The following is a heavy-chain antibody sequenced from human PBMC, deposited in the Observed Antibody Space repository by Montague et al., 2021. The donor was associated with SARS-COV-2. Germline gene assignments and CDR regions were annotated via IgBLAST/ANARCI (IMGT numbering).Heavy chain of an antibody. CDR2: IYYSGTT. V-gene: IGHV4-39*02. J-gene: IGHJ2*01. D-gene: IGHD6-19*01. CDR1: GGSISSSSYY. CDR3: AREEAGDWYFDL. Sequence: SETLSLTCTVSGGSISSSSYYWGWIRQPPGKGPEWIGSIYYSGTTFYNPSLRSRVTISVDTSKNQFSLKLSSVTAADTAVFYCAREEAGDWYFDLWGRGTLVTVSS.